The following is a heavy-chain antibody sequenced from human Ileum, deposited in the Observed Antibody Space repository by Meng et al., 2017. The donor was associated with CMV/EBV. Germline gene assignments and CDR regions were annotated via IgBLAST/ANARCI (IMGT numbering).Heavy chain of an antibody. Sequence: SGGGLGLPGGLLGLSCAASGFTSSDKSMDRVRQGPGKAPQWILLMYDRGTTKYADPVPGRFTRSRDNSKNTLYLQMNSLRVEDTDVDYCAGDGGYSDPWGQGTLVTVSS. D-gene: IGHD2-21*01. CDR3: AGDGGYSDP. V-gene: IGHV3-66*01. CDR2: MYDRGTT. J-gene: IGHJ5*02. CDR1: GFTSSDKS.